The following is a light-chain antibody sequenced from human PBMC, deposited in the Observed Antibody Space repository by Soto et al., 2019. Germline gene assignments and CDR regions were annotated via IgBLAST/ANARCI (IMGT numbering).Light chain of an antibody. J-gene: IGKJ1*01. CDR1: QTILYRSNNKNY. V-gene: IGKV4-1*01. Sequence: DIVVTQSPDSLAVSLGERATINCKSSQTILYRSNNKNYLAWYQHKPGQPPKMLIYWASTRVSGVPDRFSGSGSGTDFTLTISGLQAEDVAVYYCPQYYSNPSFGQGTKVEVK. CDR3: PQYYSNPS. CDR2: WAS.